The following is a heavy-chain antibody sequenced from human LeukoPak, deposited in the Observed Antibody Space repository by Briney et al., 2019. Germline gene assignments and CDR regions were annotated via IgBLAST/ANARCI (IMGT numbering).Heavy chain of an antibody. CDR2: IYSSGSA. J-gene: IGHJ4*02. CDR1: GGSIGSYY. V-gene: IGHV4-4*07. CDR3: ARGTDGDYVDY. Sequence: SETLSLTCTVSGGSIGSYYWRWLRQPARKGLEWLGRIYSSGSANYNPSLKSRVTMSVDTSKNQFSLKLRSVTAADTAVYYCARGTDGDYVDYWGQGTLVTVSS. D-gene: IGHD4-17*01.